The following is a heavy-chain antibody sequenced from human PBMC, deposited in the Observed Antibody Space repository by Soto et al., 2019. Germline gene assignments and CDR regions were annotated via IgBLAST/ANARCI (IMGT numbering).Heavy chain of an antibody. V-gene: IGHV3-11*01. D-gene: IGHD3-10*01. J-gene: IGHJ6*02. CDR2: TSVDGVDR. Sequence: QVQLVESGGGLVKPGGSLTLSCVASGFTFSDYYMAWIRQTPGKGLEWVSYTSVDGVDRFYADSVKGRFTISRDTARKSLSLQMNSLRDEDTAVYYCARPNGESMRYYHGMDVWGQGTTVIVSS. CDR3: ARPNGESMRYYHGMDV. CDR1: GFTFSDYY.